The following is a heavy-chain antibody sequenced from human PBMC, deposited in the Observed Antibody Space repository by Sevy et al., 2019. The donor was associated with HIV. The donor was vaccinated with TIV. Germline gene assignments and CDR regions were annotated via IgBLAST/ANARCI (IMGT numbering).Heavy chain of an antibody. J-gene: IGHJ5*02. CDR1: GYTFTNYH. Sequence: ASVKVSCKASGYTFTNYHITWVRQAPGQGLEWMGWITAYNGNTNYAQKLQGRVTMTTDTSTSTAYMELRSLRSDDTAVYYCARVPHIVVVPAAIHPFDPWGQGTLVTVSS. D-gene: IGHD2-2*01. CDR2: ITAYNGNT. V-gene: IGHV1-18*01. CDR3: ARVPHIVVVPAAIHPFDP.